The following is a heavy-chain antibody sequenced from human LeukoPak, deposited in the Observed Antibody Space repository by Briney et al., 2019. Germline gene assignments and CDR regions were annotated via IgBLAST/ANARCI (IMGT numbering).Heavy chain of an antibody. V-gene: IGHV1-46*01. CDR2: INPSGGST. D-gene: IGHD6-6*01. Sequence: ASVKVSCKASGYTFTSYYMHWVRQAPGQGLEWMGIINPSGGSTSYAQKFQGRVTMTRDTSTSTVYMELSSLRSEDTAVYCCARVFTIAARRREYYFDYWGQGTLVTVSS. CDR3: ARVFTIAARRREYYFDY. J-gene: IGHJ4*02. CDR1: GYTFTSYY.